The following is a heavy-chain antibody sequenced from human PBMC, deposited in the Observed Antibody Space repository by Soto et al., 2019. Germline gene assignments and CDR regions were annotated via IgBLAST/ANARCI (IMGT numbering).Heavy chain of an antibody. CDR3: AKELELKRRLLWSVDAFDI. D-gene: IGHD3-3*01. CDR2: ISGSGGST. CDR1: GFTFSSYA. Sequence: EVQLLESGGGLVQPGGSLRLSCAASGFTFSSYAMSWARPAPPKGLEWVSAISGSGGSTYYADSVKGQFTISRDNSKNTLYLQMNSLRAEDTAVYSGAKELELKRRLLWSVDAFDIWGQGTMVTVSS. J-gene: IGHJ3*02. V-gene: IGHV3-23*01.